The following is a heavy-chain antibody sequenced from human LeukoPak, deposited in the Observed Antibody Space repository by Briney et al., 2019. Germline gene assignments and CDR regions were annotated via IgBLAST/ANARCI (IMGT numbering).Heavy chain of an antibody. CDR2: ISGSESST. V-gene: IGHV3-23*01. J-gene: IGHJ4*02. D-gene: IGHD5-18*01. CDR3: AKVPTSFYTASWGFDN. Sequence: GGSLSLSCAASGFTFSSYAMSWVRQAPGKGLEWVSAISGSESSTYYADSVRGRFTISRDNSKNTLYLQMNSLRSEDTAVYYCAKVPTSFYTASWGFDNWGQGTLVTVSS. CDR1: GFTFSSYA.